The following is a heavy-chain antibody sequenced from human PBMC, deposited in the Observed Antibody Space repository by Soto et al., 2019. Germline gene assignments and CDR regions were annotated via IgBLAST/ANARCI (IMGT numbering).Heavy chain of an antibody. J-gene: IGHJ4*02. CDR3: VRDGLDYYDTARLYFDK. CDR1: GFNFITYP. D-gene: IGHD3-22*01. V-gene: IGHV3-21*01. CDR2: ISSSAVYI. Sequence: GGSLRLSCAASGFNFITYPLSWVRQAPGKGLEWVASISSSAVYIDYADSVKGRFTISRDNANNSLYLQMNSLRAEDTATYYCVRDGLDYYDTARLYFDKWGQGTLVTVSS.